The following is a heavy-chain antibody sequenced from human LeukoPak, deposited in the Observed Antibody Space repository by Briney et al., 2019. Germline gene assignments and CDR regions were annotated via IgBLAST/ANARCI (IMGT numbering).Heavy chain of an antibody. Sequence: SETLSLTCAVYGGSFSGYYWSWIRQPPGKGLEWIGEINHSGSTNYNPSLKSRVTISVDTSKNQFSLKLSSVTAADTAVYYCALPYSSSWYANAFDIWGQGTLVTVSS. J-gene: IGHJ3*02. CDR2: INHSGST. CDR1: GGSFSGYY. CDR3: ALPYSSSWYANAFDI. V-gene: IGHV4-34*01. D-gene: IGHD6-13*01.